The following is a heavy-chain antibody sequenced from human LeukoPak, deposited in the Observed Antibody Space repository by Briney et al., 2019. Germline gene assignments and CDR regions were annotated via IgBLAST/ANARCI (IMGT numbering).Heavy chain of an antibody. Sequence: GGSLRLSCAASGFTFSSYAISWVRQAPGKGLEWVSAISGSGGSTYYADSVKGRFTISRDNSKNTLYLQMNSLRAEDMAVYYCAKSPFWSGFIDWFDPWGQGTLVTVSS. CDR3: AKSPFWSGFIDWFDP. CDR2: ISGSGGST. CDR1: GFTFSSYA. D-gene: IGHD3-3*01. V-gene: IGHV3-23*01. J-gene: IGHJ5*02.